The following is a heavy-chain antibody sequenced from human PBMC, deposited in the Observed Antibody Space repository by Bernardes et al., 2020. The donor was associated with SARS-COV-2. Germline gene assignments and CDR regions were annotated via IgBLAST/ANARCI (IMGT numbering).Heavy chain of an antibody. D-gene: IGHD2-15*01. Sequence: SEPLSLTCTVSGGSISSGSYFWTWIRQPPGKGLEWIGYIYYSGSTYYNPSLKSRLTISVDTSKNQFSLKLSSVTAADTAVYYCARGPLERYCSGGSCSNYYYDGMDVWGQGTTVTV. CDR3: ARGPLERYCSGGSCSNYYYDGMDV. CDR2: IYYSGST. CDR1: GGSISSGSYF. J-gene: IGHJ6*02. V-gene: IGHV4-30-4*01.